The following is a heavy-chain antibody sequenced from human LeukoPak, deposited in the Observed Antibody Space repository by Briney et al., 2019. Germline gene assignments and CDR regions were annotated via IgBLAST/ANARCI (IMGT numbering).Heavy chain of an antibody. CDR2: ISAYNGNT. CDR3: AREYAAAAGTAIHTNFDY. V-gene: IGHV1-18*01. J-gene: IGHJ4*02. D-gene: IGHD6-13*01. Sequence: GASVKVSCKASGYTFTSYGISWVRQAPGQGLEWMGWISAYNGNTNYAQKLQGRVTMTTDTSTSTAYMELRSLRSDDTAVYYCAREYAAAAGTAIHTNFDYWGQGTLVTVSS. CDR1: GYTFTSYG.